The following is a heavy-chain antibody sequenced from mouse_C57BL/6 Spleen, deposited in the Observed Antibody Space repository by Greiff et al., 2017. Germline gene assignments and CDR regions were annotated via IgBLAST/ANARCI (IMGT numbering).Heavy chain of an antibody. Sequence: QVQLQQSGAELVRPGSSVKLSCKASGYTFTSYWMHWVKQRPIQGLEWIGNIDPSDSETHYNQKFKDKATLTVDKSSSTAYMQLSSLTSEDSAVYYCARSGYGSSWYFDVWGTGTTVTVSS. D-gene: IGHD1-1*01. J-gene: IGHJ1*03. CDR3: ARSGYGSSWYFDV. CDR1: GYTFTSYW. CDR2: IDPSDSET. V-gene: IGHV1-52*01.